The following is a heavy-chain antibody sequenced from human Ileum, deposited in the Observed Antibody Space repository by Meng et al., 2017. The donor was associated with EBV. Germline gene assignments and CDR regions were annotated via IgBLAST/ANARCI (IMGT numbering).Heavy chain of an antibody. CDR3: SNLPYTY. V-gene: IGHV3-23*01. D-gene: IGHD2-2*01. J-gene: IGHJ4*02. Sequence: VPLLESGGGLVQPGGSLRLSCAASGFNFNIYAINWVRQAPGRGLEWVSGITASGGTSYYADSVKGRFSISRDNSANTVYLQMNSLRAEDTAVYFCSNLPYTYWGQGTLVTVSS. CDR2: ITASGGTS. CDR1: GFNFNIYA.